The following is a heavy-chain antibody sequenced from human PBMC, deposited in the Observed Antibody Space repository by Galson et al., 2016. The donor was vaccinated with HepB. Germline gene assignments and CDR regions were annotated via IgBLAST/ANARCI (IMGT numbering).Heavy chain of an antibody. CDR2: LTGRTGRT. V-gene: IGHV3-23*01. J-gene: IGHJ3*01. CDR3: AKACRGSYDDGCAFDF. CDR1: GFTFNSYD. D-gene: IGHD1-26*01. Sequence: SLRLSCAASGFTFNSYDMSWVRQAPGKGLEWVSVLTGRTGRTYYADSVKGRFIISRDNSKNTLYLQMSNLRAEDTAVYYCAKACRGSYDDGCAFDFWGQGTMVTVSP.